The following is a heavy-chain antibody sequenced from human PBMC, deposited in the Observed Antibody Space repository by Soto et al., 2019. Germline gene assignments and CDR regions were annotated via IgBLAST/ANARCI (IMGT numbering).Heavy chain of an antibody. CDR3: ARDRSVSARFYYYSMDV. Sequence: QVQLVQSGAEVKKPGSSVKVSCKASGGIFSSYAISWVRQAPGQGLEWMGGIIPTFGSANYANKFQGRVTITADESTSTGYMELSSLRSEDTAVYYCARDRSVSARFYYYSMDVWGQGTTVTVSS. D-gene: IGHD6-6*01. CDR1: GGIFSSYA. CDR2: IIPTFGSA. V-gene: IGHV1-69*01. J-gene: IGHJ6*02.